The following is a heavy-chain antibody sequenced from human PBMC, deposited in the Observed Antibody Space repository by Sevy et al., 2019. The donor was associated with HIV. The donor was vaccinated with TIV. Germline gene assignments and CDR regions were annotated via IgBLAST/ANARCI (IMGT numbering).Heavy chain of an antibody. V-gene: IGHV3-23*01. CDR3: TKGDDSNDWYLGY. J-gene: IGHJ4*02. D-gene: IGHD1-1*01. CDR2: ILNSGGGT. Sequence: GGSLRLSCAASGFTFSSYGMSWVRQAPGKGLQWVSSILNSGGGTTYADSVRGRFTISRDNSKNMLYLQMNSLRAEDSAVYYCTKGDDSNDWYLGYWGQGTLVTVSS. CDR1: GFTFSSYG.